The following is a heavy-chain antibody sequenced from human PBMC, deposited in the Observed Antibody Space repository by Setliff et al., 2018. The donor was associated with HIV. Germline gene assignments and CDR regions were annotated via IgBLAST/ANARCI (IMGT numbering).Heavy chain of an antibody. Sequence: SVKVSCKASGVTFSSYAIAWVRQAPGQGLEWVGGIIPILDIAKYAQKFQGRVTITADESTSTADMELSSLRSEDTAVYYCARDDHYYDSGSYYSDWYFDLWGRGALVTVSS. D-gene: IGHD3-10*01. CDR1: GVTFSSYA. CDR3: ARDDHYYDSGSYYSDWYFDL. J-gene: IGHJ2*01. CDR2: IIPILDIA. V-gene: IGHV1-69*10.